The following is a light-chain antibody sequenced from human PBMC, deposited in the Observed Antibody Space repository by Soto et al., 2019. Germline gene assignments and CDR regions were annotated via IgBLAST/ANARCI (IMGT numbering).Light chain of an antibody. V-gene: IGLV7-46*01. Sequence: QAVVTQEPSLTVSPGGTVTLTYGSSTGAVTSGHYPYWFQQKPGQAPRTLIYDTTNKHSWTPARFSGSLLGGKAALTLSGAQPEDEADYYCLLFYTDIRVFGGGTKLTVL. CDR3: LLFYTDIRV. CDR1: TGAVTSGHY. J-gene: IGLJ2*01. CDR2: DTT.